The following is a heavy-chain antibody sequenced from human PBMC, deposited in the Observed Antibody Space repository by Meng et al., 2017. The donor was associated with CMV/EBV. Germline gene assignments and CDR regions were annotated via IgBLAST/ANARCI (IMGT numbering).Heavy chain of an antibody. CDR3: ARVLGSGVRATGVDY. CDR1: VGSVSSGSSY. CDR2: IDYRGGT. J-gene: IGHJ4*02. Sequence: VGSVSSGSSYWSWSRQTPGHGLEWSGHIDYRGGTNYNPSLKSRVTISVDTSKNQFSLKLSSVTAADTAVYYCARVLGSGVRATGVDYWGQGTLVTVSS. V-gene: IGHV4-61*01. D-gene: IGHD1-26*01.